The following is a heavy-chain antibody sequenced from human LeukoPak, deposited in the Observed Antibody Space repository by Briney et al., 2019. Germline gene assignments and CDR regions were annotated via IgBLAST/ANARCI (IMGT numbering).Heavy chain of an antibody. V-gene: IGHV4-34*01. CDR2: INHSGST. CDR1: GFTFSNAW. J-gene: IGHJ4*02. CDR3: ARGPDLGY. Sequence: GSLRLSCAASGFTFSNAWMSWVRQAPGKGLEWIGEINHSGSTNYNPSLKSRVTISVDTSKNQFSLKLSSVTAADTAVYYCARGPDLGYWGQGTLVTVSS.